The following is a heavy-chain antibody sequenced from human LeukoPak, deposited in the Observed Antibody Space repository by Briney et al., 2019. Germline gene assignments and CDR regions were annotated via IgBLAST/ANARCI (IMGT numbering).Heavy chain of an antibody. CDR2: IYYSGST. CDR3: ATMSLRSSTTDFDY. J-gene: IGHJ4*02. CDR1: GGSISSYY. Sequence: SETLSLTCTVSGGSISSYYWSWIRQPPGKGLEWIGYIYYSGSTNYNPSLKSRVTISVDTSKNQFSLKLSSVTAADTAVYYCATMSLRSSTTDFDYWGQGTLVTVSS. D-gene: IGHD2-2*01. V-gene: IGHV4-59*01.